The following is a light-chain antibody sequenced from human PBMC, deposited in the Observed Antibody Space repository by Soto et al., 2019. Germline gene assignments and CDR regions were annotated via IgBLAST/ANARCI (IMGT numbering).Light chain of an antibody. Sequence: DIEMTQSPSTLSPSVGDILTITCRASHTIRRWLAWYQQRPGKAPKVLIYDASTLESGVPARFSGSGSETEFTLTISSLQPEDSATYYCQHYNSDPWTFGQGTTVEIK. J-gene: IGKJ1*01. CDR1: HTIRRW. V-gene: IGKV1-5*01. CDR2: DAS. CDR3: QHYNSDPWT.